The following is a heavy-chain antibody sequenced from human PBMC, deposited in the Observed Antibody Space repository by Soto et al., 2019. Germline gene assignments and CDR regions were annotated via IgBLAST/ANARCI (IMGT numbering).Heavy chain of an antibody. V-gene: IGHV3-30*18. D-gene: IGHD5-18*01. Sequence: PGGSLRLSCAASGFTFSSYGMHWVRQAPGKGLEWVAVISYEGSNKYYADTVKGRFTISRDNSKNTLYLQMNSLRAEDTVVYYCAKDFYEMVTSAGYSYGTAASDYYGMDVWGQGTTVTVSS. CDR2: ISYEGSNK. CDR3: AKDFYEMVTSAGYSYGTAASDYYGMDV. CDR1: GFTFSSYG. J-gene: IGHJ6*02.